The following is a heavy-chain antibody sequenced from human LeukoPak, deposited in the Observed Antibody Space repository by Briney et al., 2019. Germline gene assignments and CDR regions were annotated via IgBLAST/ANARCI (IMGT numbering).Heavy chain of an antibody. J-gene: IGHJ3*02. CDR3: TRDSDILTGYYRGAFDI. CDR1: GFTFSDAW. V-gene: IGHV3-15*01. Sequence: GGSLRLSCAASGFTFSDAWMTWVHQAPGKGLEWVGRIKRKTDGGTPDYAAPVAGRFTISRDDSKKTLYLQMNSLKIEDTAVYYCTRDSDILTGYYRGAFDIWGQGTTVTVSP. D-gene: IGHD3-9*01. CDR2: IKRKTDGGTP.